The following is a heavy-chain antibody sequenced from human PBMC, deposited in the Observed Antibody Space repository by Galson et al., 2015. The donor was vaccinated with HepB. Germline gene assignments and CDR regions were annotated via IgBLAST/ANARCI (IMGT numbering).Heavy chain of an antibody. CDR2: IYYSGST. CDR1: GGSVSSGSYY. D-gene: IGHD5-12*01. Sequence: SETLSLTCTVSGGSVSSGSYYWSWIRQPPGKGLEWIGYIYYSGSTNYNPSLKSRVTISVDTSKNQFSLKLSSVTAADTAVYYCASASGHYGMDVWGQGTTVTVSS. J-gene: IGHJ6*02. V-gene: IGHV4-61*01. CDR3: ASASGHYGMDV.